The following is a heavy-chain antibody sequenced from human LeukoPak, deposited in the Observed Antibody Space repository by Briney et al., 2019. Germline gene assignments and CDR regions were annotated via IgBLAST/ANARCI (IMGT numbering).Heavy chain of an antibody. D-gene: IGHD3-22*01. V-gene: IGHV4-39*07. CDR3: ARGLRGEGGYYDY. CDR2: IYYSGST. J-gene: IGHJ4*02. CDR1: GGSISSSSYY. Sequence: PSETLSLTCTVSGGSISSSSYYWGWIRQPPGKGLGWIGSIYYSGSTYYNPSLKSRVTISVDTSKNQFSLKLSSVTAADTAVYYCARGLRGEGGYYDYWGQGTLVTVSS.